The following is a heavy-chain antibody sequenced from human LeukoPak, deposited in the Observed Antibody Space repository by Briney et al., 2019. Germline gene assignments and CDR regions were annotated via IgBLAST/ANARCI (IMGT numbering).Heavy chain of an antibody. J-gene: IGHJ3*02. Sequence: SETLSLTCTVSGGSISSYYWSWIRQPAGKGLELIGRIYTSGSTNYNPSLKSRVTMSVDTSKNQFSLKLSSVTAADTAVYYCAREAVADVHDPFDIWGQGTMVTVSS. D-gene: IGHD6-19*01. CDR1: GGSISSYY. CDR2: IYTSGST. V-gene: IGHV4-4*07. CDR3: AREAVADVHDPFDI.